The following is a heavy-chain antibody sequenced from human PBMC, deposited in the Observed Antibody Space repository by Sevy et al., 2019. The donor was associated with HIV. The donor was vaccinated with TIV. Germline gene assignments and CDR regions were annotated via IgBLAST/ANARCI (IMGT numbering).Heavy chain of an antibody. CDR1: GGTFSSYA. CDR2: IIPIFGTA. J-gene: IGHJ6*03. Sequence: ASVKVSCKASGGTFSSYAISWVRQALGQGLEWMGGIIPIFGTANYAQKFQGRVTITADKSTSTAYMELSSLRSEDTAVYYCARDGGSGSYYNSPPHYYYMDVWGKGTTVTVSS. D-gene: IGHD3-10*01. V-gene: IGHV1-69*06. CDR3: ARDGGSGSYYNSPPHYYYMDV.